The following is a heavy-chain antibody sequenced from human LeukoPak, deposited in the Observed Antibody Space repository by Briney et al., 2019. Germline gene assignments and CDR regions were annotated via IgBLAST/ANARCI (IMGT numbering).Heavy chain of an antibody. CDR2: IYYTGST. Sequence: SETLSLTCTVSGGSISSYYWSWIRQPPGRGLEWIGYIYYTGSTYYNASLKSRLTISIDTSKNQFSLKLTSVTAADTAVYYCARNVLDVQGDAFDIWGQGTMVTVSS. D-gene: IGHD1-1*01. CDR1: GGSISSYY. V-gene: IGHV4-59*08. CDR3: ARNVLDVQGDAFDI. J-gene: IGHJ3*02.